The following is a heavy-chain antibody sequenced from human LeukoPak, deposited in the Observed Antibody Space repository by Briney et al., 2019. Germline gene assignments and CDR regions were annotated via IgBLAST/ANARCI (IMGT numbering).Heavy chain of an antibody. CDR2: ISWNSGSI. J-gene: IGHJ4*02. CDR3: AKDGPLGSGYYSWYFDY. V-gene: IGHV3-9*01. CDR1: GFTFDDYA. D-gene: IGHD3-22*01. Sequence: GGSLRLSCAASGFTFDDYAMHWVRQAQGKGLEWVSGISWNSGSIGYADSVKGRFTISRDNAKNSLYLQMNSLRAEDTALYYCAKDGPLGSGYYSWYFDYWGQGTLVTVSS.